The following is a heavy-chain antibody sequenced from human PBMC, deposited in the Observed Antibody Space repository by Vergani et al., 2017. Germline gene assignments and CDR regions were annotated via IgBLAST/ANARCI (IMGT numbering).Heavy chain of an antibody. CDR2: IIPIFGTT. D-gene: IGHD1-1*01. J-gene: IGHJ6*03. CDR1: GGTFSSYA. V-gene: IGHV1-69*01. Sequence: QVQLVQSGAEVKKPGSSVKVSCKASGGTFSSYAISWVRQAPGQGLEWMGGIIPIFGTTNYAQKFQGRVTITADESTRTAYMELSSLRSEDTAVYYCAGNKLERRTGAGYYYYMDVWGKGTTVTVSS. CDR3: AGNKLERRTGAGYYYYMDV.